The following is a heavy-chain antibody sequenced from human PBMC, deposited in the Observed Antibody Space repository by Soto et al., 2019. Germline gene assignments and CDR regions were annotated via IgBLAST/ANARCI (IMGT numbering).Heavy chain of an antibody. CDR2: INHSGST. CDR3: ARGDPGHVLLWFGELSSYYYGMDV. V-gene: IGHV4-34*01. Sequence: SETLSLTCAVYGGSFSGYYWSWIRQPPGKGLEWIGEINHSGSTNYNPSLKSRVTISVDTSKNQFSLKLSSVTAADTAVYYCARGDPGHVLLWFGELSSYYYGMDVWGQGTTLTVSS. J-gene: IGHJ6*02. CDR1: GGSFSGYY. D-gene: IGHD3-10*01.